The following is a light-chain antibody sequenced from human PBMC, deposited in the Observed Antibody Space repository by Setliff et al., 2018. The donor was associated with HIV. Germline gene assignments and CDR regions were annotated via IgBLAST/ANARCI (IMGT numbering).Light chain of an antibody. Sequence: QSVLTQPASVSGSPGQSITISCTGTSSDVGGYSYVSWYQQHPGKAPKLIIYEVRNRPSGVSNRFSSSKSGNTASLTISGLQAEDEADYYCSSYAITNTLPFGTGTKVTVL. V-gene: IGLV2-14*01. CDR3: SSYAITNTLP. J-gene: IGLJ1*01. CDR2: EVR. CDR1: SSDVGGYSY.